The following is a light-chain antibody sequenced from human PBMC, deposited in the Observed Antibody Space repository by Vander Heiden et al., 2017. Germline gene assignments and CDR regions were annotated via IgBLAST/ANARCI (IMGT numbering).Light chain of an antibody. Sequence: QSALTQPASVSGSPGPSIPISCTGTSSDVGGYNYVSWYQQHPGKAPKLMMYEVSNRPSGVSNRFSGSKSGNTASLTISGLQAEEEAEYYCSSCTSGSTRGVFGTGTKLTVL. V-gene: IGLV2-14*01. CDR2: EVS. J-gene: IGLJ1*01. CDR1: SSDVGGYNY. CDR3: SSCTSGSTRGV.